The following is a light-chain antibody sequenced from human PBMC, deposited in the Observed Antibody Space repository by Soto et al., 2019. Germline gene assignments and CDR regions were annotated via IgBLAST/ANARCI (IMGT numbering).Light chain of an antibody. Sequence: DIPMTQSPSTLSASVGDRVTITCRASQSISTWLAWYQQKAGKAPKLLIYKASSSQSGVPSRFSGSGSGTEFTLTINSLQHDDFATYYCQQYSTYSRAFGQGTKVEIK. V-gene: IGKV1-5*03. CDR3: QQYSTYSRA. CDR2: KAS. CDR1: QSISTW. J-gene: IGKJ1*01.